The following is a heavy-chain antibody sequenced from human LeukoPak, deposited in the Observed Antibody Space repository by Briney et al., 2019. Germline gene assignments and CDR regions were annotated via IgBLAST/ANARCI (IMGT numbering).Heavy chain of an antibody. CDR3: ARHRRSRDGYNFDY. CDR2: INHSGST. D-gene: IGHD5-24*01. V-gene: IGHV4-34*01. Sequence: SETLSLTCAVYGGSFSGYYWSWIRQPPGKGLEWIGEINHSGSTNYNPSLKSRVTISVDTSKNQFSLKLSSVTAADTAVYYCARHRRSRDGYNFDYWGQGTLVTVSS. CDR1: GGSFSGYY. J-gene: IGHJ4*02.